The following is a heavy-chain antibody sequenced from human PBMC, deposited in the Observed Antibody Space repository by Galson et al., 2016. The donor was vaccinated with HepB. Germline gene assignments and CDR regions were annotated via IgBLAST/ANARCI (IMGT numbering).Heavy chain of an antibody. J-gene: IGHJ6*02. CDR3: AKDRSYGYFGSGGMDV. CDR1: GFTFSSYG. CDR2: IAYDGSNK. D-gene: IGHD3-10*01. Sequence: SLRLSCAASGFTFSSYGMHWVRQAPGKGLEWVAVIAYDGSNKYYAHSVQGRFTISRDNSKNTLYLQMNSLRAEDTAVYYCAKDRSYGYFGSGGMDVWGQGTTVTVSS. V-gene: IGHV3-30*18.